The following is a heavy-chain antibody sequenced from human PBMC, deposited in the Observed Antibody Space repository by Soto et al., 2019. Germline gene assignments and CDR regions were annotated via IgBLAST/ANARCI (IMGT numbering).Heavy chain of an antibody. CDR3: ARESLVEAFDI. J-gene: IGHJ3*02. CDR2: ISSSSSTI. CDR1: GFTFSSYS. V-gene: IGHV3-48*01. Sequence: VQLVESGGGLVQPGGSLRLSCAASGFTFSSYSMNWVRQAPGKGLEWVSYISSSSSTIYYADSVKGRFTISRDNAKNSRYLQMNSLRAEDTAVYYCARESLVEAFDIWGQGTMVTVSS. D-gene: IGHD3-16*01.